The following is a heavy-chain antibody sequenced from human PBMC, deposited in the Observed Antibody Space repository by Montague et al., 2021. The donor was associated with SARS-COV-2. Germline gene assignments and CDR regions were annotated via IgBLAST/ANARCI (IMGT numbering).Heavy chain of an antibody. D-gene: IGHD3-3*01. CDR3: ARGGTYYDFWSGYRNYYYAMDV. V-gene: IGHV3-48*03. CDR2: ISSSGSTI. Sequence: SLRLSCAASGFTFSRYEMNWVRQAPGKGLEWVSYISSSGSTIYYADSXKGRFTISRDNAKNSLYLQMNSLRAEDTAVYYCARGGTYYDFWSGYRNYYYAMDVWGQGTTVTVSS. CDR1: GFTFSRYE. J-gene: IGHJ6*02.